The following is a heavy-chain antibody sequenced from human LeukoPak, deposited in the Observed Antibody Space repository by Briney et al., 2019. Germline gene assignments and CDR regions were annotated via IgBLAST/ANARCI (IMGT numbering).Heavy chain of an antibody. J-gene: IGHJ4*02. Sequence: SETLSLTRTVSGGSISSYYWSWIRQPPGKGLEWIGYIYYSGSTNYNPSLKSRVTISVDSSKNQFSLKLSSVTAADTAVYYCARDTTNVYYYDTSGYDHWGQGTLVTVSS. D-gene: IGHD3-22*01. V-gene: IGHV4-59*01. CDR3: ARDTTNVYYYDTSGYDH. CDR2: IYYSGST. CDR1: GGSISSYY.